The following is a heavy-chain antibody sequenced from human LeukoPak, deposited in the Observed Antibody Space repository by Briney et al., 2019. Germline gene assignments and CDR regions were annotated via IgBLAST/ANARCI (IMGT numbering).Heavy chain of an antibody. CDR2: IALDGSGK. Sequence: PGGSLRLSCSASGFTFSSYWMNWVRQVPGKGLEWVANIALDGSGKYYGDSVKGRFTISRDNAKNSLYLQMNSLRAEDTAVYYCARDNYASGSLDYWGQGALVTVSS. CDR3: ARDNYASGSLDY. CDR1: GFTFSSYW. J-gene: IGHJ4*02. V-gene: IGHV3-7*01. D-gene: IGHD3-10*01.